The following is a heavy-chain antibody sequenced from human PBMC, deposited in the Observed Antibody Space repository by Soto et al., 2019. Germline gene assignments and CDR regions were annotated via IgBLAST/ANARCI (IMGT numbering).Heavy chain of an antibody. D-gene: IGHD3-22*01. CDR3: ARLSRPNYYDTSGFFKDNWFDP. Sequence: VASVKVSCKASGGTFNSYYINWVREAPGQGLEWMGGIIPIVETPKYAQKFQGRVTITADESTNTVYMELSSLRSEDTAMYYCARLSRPNYYDTSGFFKDNWFDPWGQGTLVTVSS. J-gene: IGHJ5*02. V-gene: IGHV1-69*13. CDR1: GGTFNSYY. CDR2: IIPIVETP.